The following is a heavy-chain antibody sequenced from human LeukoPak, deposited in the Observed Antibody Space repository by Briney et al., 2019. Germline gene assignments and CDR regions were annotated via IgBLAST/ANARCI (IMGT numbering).Heavy chain of an antibody. D-gene: IGHD2-2*01. V-gene: IGHV3-30*04. CDR3: ARDIDPTGLVPAAMPGY. CDR2: ISYDGSNK. J-gene: IGHJ4*02. Sequence: GWSLRLSCAASGFTFSGYAMHWVRQAPGKGLEWVAVISYDGSNKYYADSVKGRFTISRDNSKNTLYLQMNSLRAEDTAVYYCARDIDPTGLVPAAMPGYWGQGTLVTVSS. CDR1: GFTFSGYA.